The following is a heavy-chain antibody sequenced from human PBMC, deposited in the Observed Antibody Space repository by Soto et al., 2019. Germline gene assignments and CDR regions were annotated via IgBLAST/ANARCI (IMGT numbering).Heavy chain of an antibody. CDR3: ARERQYYHFWGGYENEGPYGMDV. CDR1: GGSFSGYY. V-gene: IGHV4-34*02. J-gene: IGHJ6*02. Sequence: QVQLQQWGAGLLKPSETLSLTCAVSGGSFSGYYWSWIRQAPGKGLEWLGEINPSGGTNYTSSLKSRVTISVDTSKNQFSLMLYSVTAADTAVYYCARERQYYHFWGGYENEGPYGMDVWGQGTTVTVSS. CDR2: INPSGGT. D-gene: IGHD3-3*02.